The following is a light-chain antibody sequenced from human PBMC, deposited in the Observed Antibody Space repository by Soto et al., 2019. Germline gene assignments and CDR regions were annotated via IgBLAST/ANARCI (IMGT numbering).Light chain of an antibody. CDR3: GTWDSSLSAGVVV. CDR1: SSNIGNNY. CDR2: DNN. Sequence: QSVLTQPPSVSAAPGQKVTISCSGSSSNIGNNYVSWYQQLPGTAPKLLIYDNNKRPSGIPDRFSGSKSGTSATLGITGLQTGDEADYYCGTWDSSLSAGVVVFGGGTKVTVL. V-gene: IGLV1-51*01. J-gene: IGLJ2*01.